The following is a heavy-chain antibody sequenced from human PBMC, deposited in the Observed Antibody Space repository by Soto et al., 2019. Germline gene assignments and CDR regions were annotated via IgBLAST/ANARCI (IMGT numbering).Heavy chain of an antibody. CDR1: GYTFTTYD. J-gene: IGHJ5*02. V-gene: IGHV1-8*01. CDR3: VRGGFLSHDHVIIAPATLGFDP. D-gene: IGHD2-2*01. CDR2: MNPNRTNT. Sequence: QVQLMQSGAEVKKPGASVKVSCKASGYTFTTYDINWVRQAPGQGLEWVGWMNPNRTNTGYAEKYQGRATMTRDTSISTAYMELSSLRYDDTAVYYCVRGGFLSHDHVIIAPATLGFDPWGQGTLVTVSS.